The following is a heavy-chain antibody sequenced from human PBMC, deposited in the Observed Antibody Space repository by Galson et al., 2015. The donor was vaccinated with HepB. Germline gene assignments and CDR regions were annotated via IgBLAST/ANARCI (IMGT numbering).Heavy chain of an antibody. Sequence: SLRLSCAASGFTFSSYSMNWVRQAPGKGLEWVSSISSSSSYIYYADSVKGRFTISRDNAKNSLYLQMNSLRAEDTAVYYCARKGFGLQQLAGFDYWGQGTLVTVSS. CDR2: ISSSSSYI. CDR3: ARKGFGLQQLAGFDY. J-gene: IGHJ4*02. V-gene: IGHV3-21*01. CDR1: GFTFSSYS. D-gene: IGHD6-13*01.